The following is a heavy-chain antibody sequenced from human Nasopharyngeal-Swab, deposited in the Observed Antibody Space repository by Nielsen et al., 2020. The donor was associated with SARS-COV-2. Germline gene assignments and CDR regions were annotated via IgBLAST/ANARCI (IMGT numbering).Heavy chain of an antibody. D-gene: IGHD3-10*01. Sequence: ASVKVSCKVSGYTLTELSMHWVRQAPGKGLEWMGGFDPEDGETIYAQKFQGRVTMTEDTSTDTAYMELSSLRSEDTAVYDCATGLSIRGVIGAYYYYYGMDVWGQGTTVTVSS. J-gene: IGHJ6*02. CDR2: FDPEDGET. CDR3: ATGLSIRGVIGAYYYYYGMDV. V-gene: IGHV1-24*01. CDR1: GYTLTELS.